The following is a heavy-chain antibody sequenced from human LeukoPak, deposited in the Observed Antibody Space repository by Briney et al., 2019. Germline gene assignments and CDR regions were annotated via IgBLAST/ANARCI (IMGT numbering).Heavy chain of an antibody. CDR3: ARDYN. Sequence: PGGSLRLSCAASGFTFSSYSMNWVRHVPGKGLVWVSRINSDGSTTSYADSVKGRFTISRDNAKSSLYLQMNSLRAEDTAVYYCARDYNLGQGTLVTVSS. CDR1: GFTFSSYS. J-gene: IGHJ4*02. V-gene: IGHV3-74*01. CDR2: INSDGSTT.